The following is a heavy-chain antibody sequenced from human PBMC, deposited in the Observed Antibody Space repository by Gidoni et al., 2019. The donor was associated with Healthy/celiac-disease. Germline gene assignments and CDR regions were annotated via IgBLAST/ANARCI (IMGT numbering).Heavy chain of an antibody. CDR2: IDWDDDK. CDR3: ERIYYYDSSGFYFEY. CDR1: GFSLSPSGMR. Sequence: QVTLNESVPALLKPTQTLTLTCTFSGFSLSPSGMRVSWICQPPGKALEWIASIDWDDDKFYSTSLKNRLTISKDTSKNQVVLKMTNMDPVDTATYYCERIYYYDSSGFYFEYWGQGTLVTVS. V-gene: IGHV2-70*04. J-gene: IGHJ4*02. D-gene: IGHD3-22*01.